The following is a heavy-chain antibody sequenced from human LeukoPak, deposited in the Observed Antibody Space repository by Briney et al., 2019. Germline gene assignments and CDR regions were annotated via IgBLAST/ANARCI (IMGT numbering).Heavy chain of an antibody. J-gene: IGHJ6*02. CDR1: GGSIMSLY. V-gene: IGHV4-59*11. CDR2: VHHTGVT. D-gene: IGHD6-19*01. Sequence: SETLSLTRSVSGGSIMSLYWSWVRQPPGKGLEYVGYVHHTGVTNYNPSLRGRVTVSMDASKNQFYLKLNSVTAADTAVYYCVRSATIAVFRYGMDVWGQGTTVTVSS. CDR3: VRSATIAVFRYGMDV.